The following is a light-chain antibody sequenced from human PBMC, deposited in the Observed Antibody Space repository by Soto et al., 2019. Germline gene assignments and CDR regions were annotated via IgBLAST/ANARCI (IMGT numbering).Light chain of an antibody. V-gene: IGLV1-40*01. CDR2: GNS. J-gene: IGLJ2*01. CDR3: QAYDSSLSGVV. Sequence: QSVLTQPPAVSGAPGQRVTISCTGSSSNIGASYDVHWYQHLPETAPKLLIYGNSNRPSGVPDRFSGSKSGTSASLAITGLQAEDEADYYCQAYDSSLSGVVFGGGTKRPS. CDR1: SSNIGASYD.